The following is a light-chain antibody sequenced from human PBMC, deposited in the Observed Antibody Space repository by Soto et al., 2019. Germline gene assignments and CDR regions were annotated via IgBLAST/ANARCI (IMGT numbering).Light chain of an antibody. J-gene: IGKJ3*01. Sequence: DIVLTQSPDSLAVSLGERATIHCKSSQTIFYTSSNKNYLAWYQQRPGQPPKLLIYWASDRESGVPNRCSGSGSGTDFTLTISGLQAEDVAVYYCQEYYSTPFTFGPGTRLDIK. CDR1: QTIFYTSSNKNY. CDR2: WAS. V-gene: IGKV4-1*01. CDR3: QEYYSTPFT.